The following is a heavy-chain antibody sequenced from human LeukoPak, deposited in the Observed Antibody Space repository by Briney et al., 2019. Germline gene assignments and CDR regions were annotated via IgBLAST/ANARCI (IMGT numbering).Heavy chain of an antibody. CDR1: GYTFTSYA. Sequence: ASVKVSCKASGYTFTSYAMHWVRQAPGQGLEWMGGIIPIFGTANYAQKFQGRVTITADESTSTAYMELSSLRSEDTAVYYCARITSGYYYGSGAYYFDYWGQGTLVTVSS. CDR2: IIPIFGTA. CDR3: ARITSGYYYGSGAYYFDY. J-gene: IGHJ4*02. D-gene: IGHD3-10*01. V-gene: IGHV1-69*13.